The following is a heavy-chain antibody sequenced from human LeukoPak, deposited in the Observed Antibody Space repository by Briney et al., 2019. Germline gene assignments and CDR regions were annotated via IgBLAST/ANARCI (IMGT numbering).Heavy chain of an antibody. CDR3: ASLAVAGTDADY. Sequence: ASVKVSCKASGGTFSSYAISWVRQAPGQGLEWMGGIIPIFGTANYAQKFQGRVTITADKSTSTAYMELSSLRSEDTAVYYCASLAVAGTDADYWGQATLVTVSS. CDR1: GGTFSSYA. J-gene: IGHJ4*02. CDR2: IIPIFGTA. V-gene: IGHV1-69*06. D-gene: IGHD6-19*01.